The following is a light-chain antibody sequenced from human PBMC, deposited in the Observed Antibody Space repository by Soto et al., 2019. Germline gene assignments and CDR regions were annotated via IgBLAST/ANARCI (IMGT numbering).Light chain of an antibody. CDR2: ETS. CDR1: TGAVTSGHY. J-gene: IGLJ2*01. CDR3: LLSYSGTRV. V-gene: IGLV7-46*01. Sequence: QAVVTQEPSLTVSPGGTVTLTCGSSTGAVTSGHYPYWFQQKPGQAPRTLIYETSNKHSWTPARFSGSLLGGKAALTLSGAQPEDEADYYCLLSYSGTRVFGGGIKVTVL.